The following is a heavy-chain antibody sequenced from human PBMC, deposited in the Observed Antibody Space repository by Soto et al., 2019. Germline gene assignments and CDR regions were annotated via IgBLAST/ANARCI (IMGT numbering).Heavy chain of an antibody. CDR1: GYTFTDYY. Sequence: QVQLVQSGAEVKKPGASVKVSCKASGYTFTDYYIHWVRQAPGQGLEWMVWINPNSGDTNYAQKFQGRVTMTRDTSISTAYMDLSRLRSDDTAIYYCASRVAGLSFDYWGQGTLVTVSS. V-gene: IGHV1-2*02. CDR2: INPNSGDT. CDR3: ASRVAGLSFDY. J-gene: IGHJ4*02. D-gene: IGHD6-19*01.